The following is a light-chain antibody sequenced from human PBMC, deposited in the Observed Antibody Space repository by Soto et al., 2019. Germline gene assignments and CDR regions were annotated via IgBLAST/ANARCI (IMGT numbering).Light chain of an antibody. CDR3: AAWDDILSGRWV. CDR2: SNN. J-gene: IGLJ1*01. Sequence: QSVLTQPPSASGTPGQRVTISCSGSSFNIGSNYVYWYQQLPGTAPKLLIYSNNQRTSGVPDRFSGSKSGTSASLAISGLRSEDEADYYCAAWDDILSGRWVFGTGTKVTVL. CDR1: SFNIGSNY. V-gene: IGLV1-47*02.